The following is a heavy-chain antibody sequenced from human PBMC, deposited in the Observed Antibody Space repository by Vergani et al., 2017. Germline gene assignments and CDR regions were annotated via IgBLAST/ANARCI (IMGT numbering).Heavy chain of an antibody. CDR3: ARHTTYTDS. V-gene: IGHV5-51*01. D-gene: IGHD1-1*01. Sequence: EVVLVQSGPEMRKPGESLKISYKGSEYSFGNYWIGWVRQMPGKCLEWMGIIYPADSDTRYSPSLQGQVTISADKSISTAFLQWDSLKASDTALYYCARHTTYTDSWGQGTLVTVSS. J-gene: IGHJ4*02. CDR1: EYSFGNYW. CDR2: IYPADSDT.